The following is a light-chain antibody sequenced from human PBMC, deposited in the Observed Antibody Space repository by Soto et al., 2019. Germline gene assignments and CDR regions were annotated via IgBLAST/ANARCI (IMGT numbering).Light chain of an antibody. Sequence: DIVMTQSPDSLAVSLGERATINCKSSQSVLYSSNNKNYLAWYQHKPGQPPKLLIYWASTRESGVPDRFSGSGSGTDFTLTISSLQSEDVAVYYCLQYYSTRTFGQGTKVEIK. J-gene: IGKJ1*01. V-gene: IGKV4-1*01. CDR2: WAS. CDR3: LQYYSTRT. CDR1: QSVLYSSNNKNY.